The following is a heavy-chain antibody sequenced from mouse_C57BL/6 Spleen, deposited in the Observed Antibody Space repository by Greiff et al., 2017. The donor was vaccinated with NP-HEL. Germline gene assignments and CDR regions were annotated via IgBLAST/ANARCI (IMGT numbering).Heavy chain of an antibody. J-gene: IGHJ4*01. D-gene: IGHD1-1*01. V-gene: IGHV1-54*01. Sequence: VMLVESGAELVRPGTSVKVSCKASGYAFTNYLIEWVKQRPGQGLEWIGVINPGSGGTNYNEKFKGKATLTADKSSSTAYMQLSSLTSEDSAVYFCARSDYGSSYDYAMDYWGQGTSVTVSS. CDR1: GYAFTNYL. CDR2: INPGSGGT. CDR3: ARSDYGSSYDYAMDY.